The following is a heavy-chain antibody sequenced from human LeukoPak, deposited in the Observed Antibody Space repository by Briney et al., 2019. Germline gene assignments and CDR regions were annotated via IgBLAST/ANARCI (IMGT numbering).Heavy chain of an antibody. D-gene: IGHD6-13*01. J-gene: IGHJ4*02. CDR2: IYHSGST. Sequence: SETLSLTCTVSGGSLSSGDYYWSWIRQPPGKGLEWIGYIYHSGSTYYNPSLKSRVTISVDTSKNQFSLKLSSVTAADTAVYYCARIPCSSSWYGGSKYYFDYWGQGTLVTVSS. V-gene: IGHV4-30-4*01. CDR1: GGSLSSGDYY. CDR3: ARIPCSSSWYGGSKYYFDY.